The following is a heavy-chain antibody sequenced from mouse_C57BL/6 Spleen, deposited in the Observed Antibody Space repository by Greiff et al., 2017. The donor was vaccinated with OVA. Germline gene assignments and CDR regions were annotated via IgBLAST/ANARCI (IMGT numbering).Heavy chain of an antibody. CDR3: ARLRRGYYFDY. Sequence: EVQLVESGPELVKPGASVKISCKASGYSFTGYYMNWVKQSPEKSLEWIGEINPSTGGTTYNQKFKAKATLTVDKSSSTAYMQLKSLTSEDSAVYYCARLRRGYYFDYWGQGTTLTVSS. D-gene: IGHD2-12*01. J-gene: IGHJ2*01. CDR1: GYSFTGYY. V-gene: IGHV1-42*01. CDR2: INPSTGGT.